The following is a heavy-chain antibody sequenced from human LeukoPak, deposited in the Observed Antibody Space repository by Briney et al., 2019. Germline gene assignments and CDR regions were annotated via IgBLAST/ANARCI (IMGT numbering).Heavy chain of an antibody. CDR3: ARTFMLLPVYFDY. CDR2: ISAYNGNT. CDR1: GYTFTSYG. Sequence: ASVKVSCMASGYTFTSYGISWVRQAPGQGLEWMGWISAYNGNTNYAQKLQGRVTMTTDTSTSTAYTELRSLRSDDTAVYYCARTFMLLPVYFDYWGQGTLVTVSS. J-gene: IGHJ4*02. D-gene: IGHD2-15*01. V-gene: IGHV1-18*01.